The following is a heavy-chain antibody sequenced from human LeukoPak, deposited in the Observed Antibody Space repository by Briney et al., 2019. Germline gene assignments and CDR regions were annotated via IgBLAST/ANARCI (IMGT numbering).Heavy chain of an antibody. J-gene: IGHJ3*02. Sequence: ASVKVSCKASGYTFSSYGISWVRQAPGQGLEWMGWISANNGSTNYAQKLQGRVTITTDTSTSTAYMELRSLTSDDTAVYYCTRDLGIIWGQGTMVTVSS. CDR3: TRDLGII. V-gene: IGHV1-18*01. D-gene: IGHD1-14*01. CDR2: ISANNGST. CDR1: GYTFSSYG.